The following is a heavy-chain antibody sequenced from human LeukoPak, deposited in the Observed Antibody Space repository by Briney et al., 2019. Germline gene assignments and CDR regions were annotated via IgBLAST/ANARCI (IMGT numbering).Heavy chain of an antibody. Sequence: GGSLRLSCAASGITFSSYAMNWVRQAPGKGPEWVSGITGGGDSTYYADSVRGRFTISRDNSRDTLYLQMDSLTAADTAVYYCAASIALRSLEDPVQYPIPVQRTIDYWGQGTLVTVSS. CDR3: AASIALRSLEDPVQYPIPVQRTIDY. V-gene: IGHV3-23*01. CDR1: GITFSSYA. CDR2: ITGGGDST. J-gene: IGHJ4*02. D-gene: IGHD2-8*01.